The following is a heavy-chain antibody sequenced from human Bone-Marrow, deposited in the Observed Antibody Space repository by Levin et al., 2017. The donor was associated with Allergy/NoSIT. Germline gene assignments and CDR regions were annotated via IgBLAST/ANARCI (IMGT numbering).Heavy chain of an antibody. CDR1: GYLFTDFW. J-gene: IGHJ4*02. D-gene: IGHD3-10*01. V-gene: IGHV5-51*01. Sequence: GESLKISCKASGYLFTDFWIGWVRQLPGKGLEWMGIIYRGDSDARYRPSFQGQVSISVDKSINTVYLQWISLKASDTATYFCARKEAGYGSETIDYWGQGTRVTVSS. CDR3: ARKEAGYGSETIDY. CDR2: IYRGDSDA.